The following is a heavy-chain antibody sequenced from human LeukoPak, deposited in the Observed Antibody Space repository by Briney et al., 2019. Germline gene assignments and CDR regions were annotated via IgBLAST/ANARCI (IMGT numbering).Heavy chain of an antibody. V-gene: IGHV4-59*11. CDR2: NCDSDNT. Sequence: PSETLSLTCSVSGSSITNHCWNWIRQPPGRGLEWIGYNCDSDNTDYNPSLKSRVTISLDTSKSHFSLKLTSATAADTALYYCARWHSHGRYFDYWGQGALVTVSS. CDR3: ARWHSHGRYFDY. CDR1: GSSITNHC. D-gene: IGHD2-21*01. J-gene: IGHJ4*02.